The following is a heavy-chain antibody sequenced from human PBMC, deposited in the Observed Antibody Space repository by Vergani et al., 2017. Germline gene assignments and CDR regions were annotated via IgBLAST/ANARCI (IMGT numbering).Heavy chain of an antibody. Sequence: QLQLQESGPGLVKPSETLSLTCTVSGGSISSSSYYWGWIRQPPGKGLEWIGSIYYSGSTYYNPSLKSRVTISVDTSKNQFSLKLSSVTAADTAVYYCARRSLEMATIVGPARGAYWYFDLWGRGTLVTVSS. CDR1: GGSISSSSYY. V-gene: IGHV4-39*07. D-gene: IGHD5-24*01. CDR2: IYYSGST. CDR3: ARRSLEMATIVGPARGAYWYFDL. J-gene: IGHJ2*01.